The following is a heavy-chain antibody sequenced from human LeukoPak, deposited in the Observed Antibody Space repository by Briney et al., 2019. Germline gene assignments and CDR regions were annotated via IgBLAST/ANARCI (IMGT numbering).Heavy chain of an antibody. J-gene: IGHJ4*02. D-gene: IGHD3-22*01. CDR3: ARERDSSGYYPDY. CDR2: ISSSSSYI. Sequence: GGSLRLSCAASGFTFSSYSMNWVRQAPGKGLEWVSSISSSSSYIYYADSVKGRFTISRDNAKNSLYLQMNSLRAEDTAVYYCARERDSSGYYPDYWGQGTLVTVSS. V-gene: IGHV3-21*01. CDR1: GFTFSSYS.